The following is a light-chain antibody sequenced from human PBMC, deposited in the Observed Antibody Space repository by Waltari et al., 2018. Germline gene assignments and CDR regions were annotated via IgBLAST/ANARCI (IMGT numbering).Light chain of an antibody. Sequence: AIQLTQSPSSLSASVGARVTITCRASQGISSALAWYQQKPGKAPKLLIYDASSLESGVPSRFSGSGSGTDFTLTISSLQPEDFATYYCQQFNSYPLFGQGTKLEIK. V-gene: IGKV1-13*02. CDR3: QQFNSYPL. J-gene: IGKJ2*01. CDR2: DAS. CDR1: QGISSA.